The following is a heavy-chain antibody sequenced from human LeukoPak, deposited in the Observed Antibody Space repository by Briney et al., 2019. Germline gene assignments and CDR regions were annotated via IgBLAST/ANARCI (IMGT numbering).Heavy chain of an antibody. CDR3: VRDIAPIGSWWFDP. Sequence: ASVKVSFTASVYTFTEYYMHWLRQAPGLVFEWMGSINPNSGDTYYSPEFQGRVTLTRDTSIKTAYMEMNSLKSDDTAVYYCVRDIAPIGSWWFDPWGQGTLIIVSS. CDR1: VYTFTEYY. V-gene: IGHV1-2*02. CDR2: INPNSGDT. J-gene: IGHJ5*02. D-gene: IGHD2-15*01.